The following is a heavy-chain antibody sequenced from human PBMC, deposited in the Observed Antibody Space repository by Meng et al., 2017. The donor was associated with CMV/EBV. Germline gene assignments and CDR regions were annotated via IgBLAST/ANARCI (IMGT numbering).Heavy chain of an antibody. D-gene: IGHD3-9*01. CDR3: AHRITISPVFDP. Sequence: SGPTLVKPTQTLTLTCTFSGFSLSTSGVGVGWIRQPPGKALEWLAPIYWNDDKRHSPSLKSRLTITKDTSKNQVVLTMTNMDPVDTATYYCAHRITISPVFDPWGQGTLVTVSS. J-gene: IGHJ5*02. CDR1: GFSLSTSGVG. CDR2: IYWNDDK. V-gene: IGHV2-5*01.